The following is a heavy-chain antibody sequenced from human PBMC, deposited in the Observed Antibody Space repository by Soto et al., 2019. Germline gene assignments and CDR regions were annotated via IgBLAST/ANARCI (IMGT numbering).Heavy chain of an antibody. CDR3: ARGYGSGSYGLDY. V-gene: IGHV1-24*01. CDR1: GYTLTELS. D-gene: IGHD3-10*01. Sequence: ASVKVSCKVSGYTLTELSMHWVRQAPGKGLEWMGGFDPEDGETIYAQKLQGRVTMTEDTSTDTACRELSSLRSEDTAVYYCARGYGSGSYGLDYWGQGTLVTVSS. CDR2: FDPEDGET. J-gene: IGHJ4*02.